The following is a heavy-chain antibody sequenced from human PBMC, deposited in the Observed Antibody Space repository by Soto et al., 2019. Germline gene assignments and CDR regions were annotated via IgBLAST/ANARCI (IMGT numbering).Heavy chain of an antibody. V-gene: IGHV3-23*01. CDR3: AKQFSSSTWYPFDH. J-gene: IGHJ4*02. CDR2: ISAGVIDI. Sequence: EVQLLESGEALVQPGGSLRLSCAASGFTYNIYAMSWVRQAPGKGLEWVSGISAGVIDIYYADSVKGRFTVSRDDSKNTLYLQMNSLRADDTAVYYCAKQFSSSTWYPFDHWGRGTLVTVSS. CDR1: GFTYNIYA. D-gene: IGHD6-13*01.